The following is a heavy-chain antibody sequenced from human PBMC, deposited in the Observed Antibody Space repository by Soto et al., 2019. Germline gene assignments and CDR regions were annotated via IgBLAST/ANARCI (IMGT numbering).Heavy chain of an antibody. V-gene: IGHV1-2*02. Sequence: ASVKVSCKASGYTFTAYDMHWVRQAPGQGLEWMGLINPKSGATIYAQKFQGRVTMTRDTSINTVYLELSRLTSDDAAVYHCATEGRGDCGADCFLDFWGQGTPVTVSS. CDR3: ATEGRGDCGADCFLDF. CDR1: GYTFTAYD. CDR2: INPKSGAT. D-gene: IGHD2-21*02. J-gene: IGHJ4*02.